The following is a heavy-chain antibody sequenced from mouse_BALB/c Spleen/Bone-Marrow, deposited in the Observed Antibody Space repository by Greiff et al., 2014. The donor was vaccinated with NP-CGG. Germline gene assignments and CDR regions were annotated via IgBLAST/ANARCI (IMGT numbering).Heavy chain of an antibody. CDR1: GFTFSSYG. D-gene: IGHD2-5*01. J-gene: IGHJ2*01. CDR2: ISSGGSST. V-gene: IGHV5-6*01. Sequence: EVQLVESGGDLVKPGGSLELSCVASGFTFSSYGMSWVRQTPDKSLEWVGTISSGGSSTYYPASVKGGITISRDNAKSTLYLQMSSLNSEDTAMYYCTRRPLQSNSYFDCWGQGTTLTVSS. CDR3: TRRPLQSNSYFDC.